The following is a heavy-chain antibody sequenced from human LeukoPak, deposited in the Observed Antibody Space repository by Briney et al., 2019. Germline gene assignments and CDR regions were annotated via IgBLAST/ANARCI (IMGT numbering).Heavy chain of an antibody. CDR3: AKDGVNYHDSSGYYAVS. Sequence: GGSLRLSCPASGLTVSDNFMDWVRQAPGKGLEWVSTIYSGGATYYADSVRGRFTISRDSSQNTVYLQINSLRAEDTAVYYCAKDGVNYHDSSGYYAVSWGQGTLVTVSS. CDR1: GLTVSDNF. D-gene: IGHD3-22*01. V-gene: IGHV3-66*01. J-gene: IGHJ5*02. CDR2: IYSGGAT.